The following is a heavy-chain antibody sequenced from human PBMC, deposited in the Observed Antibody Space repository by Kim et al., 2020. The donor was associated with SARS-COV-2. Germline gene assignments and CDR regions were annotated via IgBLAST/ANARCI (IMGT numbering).Heavy chain of an antibody. CDR1: GGSISSSNW. V-gene: IGHV4-4*02. CDR2: IYHSGST. Sequence: SETLSLTCAVSGGSISSSNWWSWVRQPPGKGLEWIGEIYHSGSTNYNPSLKSRVTISVDKSKNQFSLKLSSVTAADTAVYYCARDLKRSGWYYYYYYYYGMDVWGQGTTVTVSS. J-gene: IGHJ6*02. CDR3: ARDLKRSGWYYYYYYYYGMDV. D-gene: IGHD6-19*01.